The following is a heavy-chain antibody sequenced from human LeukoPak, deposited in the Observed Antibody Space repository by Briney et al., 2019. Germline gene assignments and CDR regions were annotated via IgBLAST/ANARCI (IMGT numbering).Heavy chain of an antibody. J-gene: IGHJ4*01. CDR1: GFSISGYW. V-gene: IGHV3-74*01. D-gene: IGHD3-16*01. CDR3: IREVQVRASASLGL. Sequence: GGSLRLSCAASGFSISGYWMHWVRQAAGEGLVWVSRMNSGGTTINYADSVKGRFTISRDNVDNTLHLQMNSLRAEDTAVYYCIREVQVRASASLGLWGQGTLVTVSS. CDR2: MNSGGTTI.